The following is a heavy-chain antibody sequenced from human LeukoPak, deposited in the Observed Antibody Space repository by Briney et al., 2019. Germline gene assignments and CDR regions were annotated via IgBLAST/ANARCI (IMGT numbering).Heavy chain of an antibody. J-gene: IGHJ4*02. CDR1: GYSFISFY. CDR2: INPNGGST. V-gene: IGHV1-46*01. Sequence: PSVKVSCKAAGYSFISFYIHWGRQAAGQGVGGMGGINPNGGSTAYGQQFQGRVTMTRDTSTSTVYMESRSLRSEDTAVYYCARHSLVGTTPFDYWGQGTLVTVSS. CDR3: ARHSLVGTTPFDY. D-gene: IGHD1-1*01.